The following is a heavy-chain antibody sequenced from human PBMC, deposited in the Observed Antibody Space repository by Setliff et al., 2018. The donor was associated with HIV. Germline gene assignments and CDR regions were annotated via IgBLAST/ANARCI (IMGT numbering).Heavy chain of an antibody. V-gene: IGHV4-39*07. CDR3: ARANFWSGYYGY. Sequence: SETLSLTCKVSGDSIDSSYYYWAWIRQPPGRGLEWIGSIYYSGSTYYNPSLKSRVTISVDTSKNQFSLKLSSVTAADTAVYYCARANFWSGYYGYWGQGTLVTVSS. D-gene: IGHD3-3*01. CDR1: GDSIDSSYYY. CDR2: IYYSGST. J-gene: IGHJ4*02.